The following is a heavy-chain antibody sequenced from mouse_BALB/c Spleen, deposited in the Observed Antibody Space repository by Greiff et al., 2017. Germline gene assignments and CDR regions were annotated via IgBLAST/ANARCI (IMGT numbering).Heavy chain of an antibody. D-gene: IGHD2-14*01. Sequence: VQLQQSGPGLVKPSQSLSLTCSVTGYSITSGYYWNWIRQFPGNKLEWMGYISYDGSNNYNPSLKNRISITRDASKNQFFLKLNSVTTEDTATYYCARGDYRSYFDYWGQGTTLTVSS. CDR3: ARGDYRSYFDY. CDR1: GYSITSGYY. V-gene: IGHV3-6*02. CDR2: ISYDGSN. J-gene: IGHJ2*01.